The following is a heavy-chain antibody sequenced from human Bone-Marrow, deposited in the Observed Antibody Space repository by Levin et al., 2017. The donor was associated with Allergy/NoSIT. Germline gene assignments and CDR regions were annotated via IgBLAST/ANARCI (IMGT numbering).Heavy chain of an antibody. CDR2: ITKDGSKK. CDR1: GFTFSDYG. V-gene: IGHV3-30*03. CDR3: AIGHPEYYFEP. D-gene: IGHD1-26*01. J-gene: IGHJ5*02. Sequence: GGSLRLSCAVSGFTFSDYGMHWVRQAPGKGLEWVASITKDGSKKYYLDSVKGRSTLSRDSSKNTVSLQMNSLTADDTAVDFCAIGHPEYYFEPWGQGNLVIVSS.